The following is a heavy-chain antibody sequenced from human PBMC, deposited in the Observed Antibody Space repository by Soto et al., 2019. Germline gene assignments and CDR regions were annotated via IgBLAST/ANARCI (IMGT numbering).Heavy chain of an antibody. V-gene: IGHV3-30*18. Sequence: QVQLVESGGGVVQPGGSLRLSCAASGFTFSSFGIHWVRQAPGKGLEWVAVISYDGINKYYADSVRGRFTISRDNSRNTLYLQMNSLRAEDTAVYYGAKDGSSNSHGMDVWGQGTTVTVSS. CDR2: ISYDGINK. CDR3: AKDGSSNSHGMDV. J-gene: IGHJ6*02. CDR1: GFTFSSFG. D-gene: IGHD6-13*01.